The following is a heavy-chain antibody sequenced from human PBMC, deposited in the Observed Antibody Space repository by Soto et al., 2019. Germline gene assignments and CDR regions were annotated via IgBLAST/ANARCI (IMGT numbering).Heavy chain of an antibody. J-gene: IGHJ1*01. CDR1: GYTFTGYY. CDR3: ARAYCTNGVCYFQH. D-gene: IGHD2-8*01. Sequence: ASVKVSCKASGYTFTGYYMHWVRQAPGQGPEWMGWINPNSGGTNYAQKFQGWVTMTRDTSISTAYMELSRLRSDDTAVYYCARAYCTNGVCYFQHWGQGTLVTVSS. V-gene: IGHV1-2*04. CDR2: INPNSGGT.